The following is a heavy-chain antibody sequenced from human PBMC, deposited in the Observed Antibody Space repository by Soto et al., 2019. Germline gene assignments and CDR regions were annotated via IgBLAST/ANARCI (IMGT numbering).Heavy chain of an antibody. D-gene: IGHD4-17*01. CDR3: ARGPYGDYVAATN. J-gene: IGHJ4*02. Sequence: SVKVSCKASGGTFSSYTISWVRQAPGQGLEWMGRIIPILGIANYAQKFQGRVTITADKSTSTAYMELSSLRSEDTAVYYCARGPYGDYVAATNWGKGTLVTVSS. V-gene: IGHV1-69*02. CDR2: IIPILGIA. CDR1: GGTFSSYT.